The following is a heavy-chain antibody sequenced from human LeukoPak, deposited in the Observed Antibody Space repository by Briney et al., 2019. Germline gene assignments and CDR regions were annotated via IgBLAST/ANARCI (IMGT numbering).Heavy chain of an antibody. D-gene: IGHD6-6*01. J-gene: IGHJ4*02. CDR2: ISGSGGST. CDR3: AKAVTLKPIAARPEGYDY. CDR1: GFTFSDAW. Sequence: PGGSLRLSCAASGFTFSDAWMSWVRQAPGKGLEWVSAISGSGGSTYYADSEKGRFTISRDNSKNTLYLQMNSLRAEDTAVYYCAKAVTLKPIAARPEGYDYWGQGTLVTVSS. V-gene: IGHV3-23*01.